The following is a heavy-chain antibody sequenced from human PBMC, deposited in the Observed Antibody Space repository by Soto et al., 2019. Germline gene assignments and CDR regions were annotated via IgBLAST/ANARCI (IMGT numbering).Heavy chain of an antibody. D-gene: IGHD2-15*01. CDR2: ISSSGSTI. J-gene: IGHJ4*02. CDR1: GFTFSDYY. CDR3: ARDRDVVVVAAKGDY. Sequence: QVQLVESGGGLCKPVGSLRLSCAAAGFTFSDYYMSWILQAPGRGLEWVSYISSSGSTIYYADSVKGRFTTTSDNDKXXXXXXXXXXRAEDTAVYYCARDRDVVVVAAKGDYWGQGTLVTVSS. V-gene: IGHV3-11*01.